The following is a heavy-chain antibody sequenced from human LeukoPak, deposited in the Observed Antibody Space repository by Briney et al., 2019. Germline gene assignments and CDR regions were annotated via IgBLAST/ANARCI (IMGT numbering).Heavy chain of an antibody. J-gene: IGHJ4*02. CDR3: VSPYYYDSSGYLHY. D-gene: IGHD3-22*01. Sequence: GGSLRLSCAACGFTFSSYWMHWVRQAPGKGLVWVSRINSDGSSTSYADSVKGRFTISRDNAKNTLYLQMNSLRAEDTAVYYCVSPYYYDSSGYLHYWGQGTLVTVSS. V-gene: IGHV3-74*01. CDR2: INSDGSST. CDR1: GFTFSSYW.